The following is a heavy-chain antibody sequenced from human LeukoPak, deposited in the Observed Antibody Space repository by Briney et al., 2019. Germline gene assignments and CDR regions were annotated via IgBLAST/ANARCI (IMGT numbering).Heavy chain of an antibody. CDR3: AKDRIWFGELGLSTFDY. V-gene: IGHV3-7*03. CDR2: IREDGSET. CDR1: GFTFSRYW. D-gene: IGHD3-10*01. Sequence: GGSLRLSCETSGFTFSRYWMSWVRQAPGKGLEWVASIREDGSETYPADSVKGRFTISRDNAKNSLYLQMNSLRAEDTALYYCAKDRIWFGELGLSTFDYWGQGTLVTVSS. J-gene: IGHJ4*02.